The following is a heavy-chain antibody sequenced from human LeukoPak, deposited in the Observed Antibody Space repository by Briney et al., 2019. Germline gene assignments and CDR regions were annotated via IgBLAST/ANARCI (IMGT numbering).Heavy chain of an antibody. J-gene: IGHJ5*02. Sequence: GGSLRLSCAASGFTFSFYGIHWVRQAPGKGLEWVAVISDDGSTKYYSDSVKGRFTVSRDNSKDTLYLQMNSLTTEDTAVYCAKDRYYDIRGRLGPWGQGTLVTVSS. D-gene: IGHD3-10*02. CDR1: GFTFSFYG. CDR3: AKDRYYDIRGRLGP. V-gene: IGHV3-30*18. CDR2: ISDDGSTK.